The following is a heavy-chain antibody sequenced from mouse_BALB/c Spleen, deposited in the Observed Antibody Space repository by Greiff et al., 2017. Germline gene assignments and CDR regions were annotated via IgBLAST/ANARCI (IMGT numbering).Heavy chain of an antibody. V-gene: IGHV5-4*02. D-gene: IGHD1-1*01. J-gene: IGHJ3*01. Sequence: EVKLVESGGGLVKPGGSLKLSCAASGFTFSDYYMYWVRQTPEKRLEWVATISDGGSYTYYPDSVKGRFTISRDSAKNNLYLQMSSLKSEDTAMYYCARDEDYGSSLFAYWGQGTLVTVSA. CDR3: ARDEDYGSSLFAY. CDR2: ISDGGSYT. CDR1: GFTFSDYY.